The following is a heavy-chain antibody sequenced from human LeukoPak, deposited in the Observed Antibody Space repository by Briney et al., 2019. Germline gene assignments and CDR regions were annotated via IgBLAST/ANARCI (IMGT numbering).Heavy chain of an antibody. D-gene: IGHD2-21*01. V-gene: IGHV1-2*02. CDR1: GYTFTGYY. Sequence: GASVKVSCKASGYTFTGYYMHWVRQAPGQGLEWMGWINPNSGGTNYAQKFQGRVTMTRDTSISTAYMELSRLRSDDTAVYYCAREPVPGGIPFYFDYWGQGTLVTVSS. J-gene: IGHJ4*02. CDR3: AREPVPGGIPFYFDY. CDR2: INPNSGGT.